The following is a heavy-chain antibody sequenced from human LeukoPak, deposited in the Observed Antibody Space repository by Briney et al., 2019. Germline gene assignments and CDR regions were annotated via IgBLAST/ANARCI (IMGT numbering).Heavy chain of an antibody. CDR1: GFTFSSYA. D-gene: IGHD3-22*01. J-gene: IGHJ5*02. V-gene: IGHV3-23*01. Sequence: GGSLRLSCAASGFTFSSYAMSWVRQAPGKGLEWVSGMSGSGGSTYYADSVKGRFSISRDNAKNTLYLQMNSLRAEDTAVYYCARDPEYYDSSGYLGSWGQGTLVTVSS. CDR2: MSGSGGST. CDR3: ARDPEYYDSSGYLGS.